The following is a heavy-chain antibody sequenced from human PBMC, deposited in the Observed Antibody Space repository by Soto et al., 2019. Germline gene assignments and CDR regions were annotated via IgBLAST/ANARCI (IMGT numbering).Heavy chain of an antibody. Sequence: SVKVACKASGGTFSSYAISWVRQANGQGLEWMGGIIPIFGTANYAQKFQGRVTITADESTSTAYMELSSLRSEDTAVYYCYCSGGSCYLNWFDPWGQGTLVTVSS. J-gene: IGHJ5*02. D-gene: IGHD2-15*01. CDR3: YCSGGSCYLNWFDP. CDR2: IIPIFGTA. V-gene: IGHV1-69*13. CDR1: GGTFSSYA.